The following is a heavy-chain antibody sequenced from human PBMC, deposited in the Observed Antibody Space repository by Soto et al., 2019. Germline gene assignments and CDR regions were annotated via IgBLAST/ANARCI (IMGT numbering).Heavy chain of an antibody. CDR1: GYTFTYRY. D-gene: IGHD6-19*01. Sequence: ASVKVSCKASGYTFTYRYLHWVRQAPGQALEWMGWITPFNGNTNYAQKFQDRVTITRDRSMSTAYMELSSLRSEDTAMYYCARSCGSGCTYHDAFDIWGQGTMVTVSS. V-gene: IGHV1-45*02. J-gene: IGHJ3*02. CDR2: ITPFNGNT. CDR3: ARSCGSGCTYHDAFDI.